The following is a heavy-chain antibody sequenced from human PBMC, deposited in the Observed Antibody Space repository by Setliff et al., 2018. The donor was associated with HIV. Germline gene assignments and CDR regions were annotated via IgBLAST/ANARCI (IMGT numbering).Heavy chain of an antibody. CDR1: GYTFTSYD. J-gene: IGHJ4*02. Sequence: ASVKVSCKASGYTFTSYDVNWGRQAPGQGLEWMGRSSIDIDNTNDAQKFQGRVNMTTDTSTSTAYLQLRSLRSDDTAIYYCARATTKQWRPSPFDNWGQGTLLTVSS. CDR2: SSIDIDNT. V-gene: IGHV1-18*01. CDR3: ARATTKQWRPSPFDN. D-gene: IGHD6-19*01.